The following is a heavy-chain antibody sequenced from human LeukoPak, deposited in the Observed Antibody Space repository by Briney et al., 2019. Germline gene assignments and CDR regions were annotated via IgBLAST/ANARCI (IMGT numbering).Heavy chain of an antibody. D-gene: IGHD6-19*01. CDR1: GYTFRGHN. V-gene: IGHV1-2*02. CDR2: INPNNGAT. J-gene: IGHJ3*01. CDR3: AQSIAVPRIPTFDV. Sequence: ASVKVSCKASGYTFRGHNIHWMRQAPGQGLERVGWINPNNGATTYAQKFQGRVTMTRDTSAGTVYMDLSSLRSDDTAVYYCAQSIAVPRIPTFDVWGQGTVVPVSS.